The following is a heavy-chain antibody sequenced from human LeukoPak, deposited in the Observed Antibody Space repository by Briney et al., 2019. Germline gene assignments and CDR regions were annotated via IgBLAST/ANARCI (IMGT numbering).Heavy chain of an antibody. CDR1: GFTFSNYW. D-gene: IGHD3-10*01. J-gene: IGHJ4*02. Sequence: GGSLRLSCAVSGFTFSNYWMSWVRQAPGKGLEWVSAISGSGETTYYGDSVKGRFTISSDNSKNTLYLHMNSLRAEDTAVYYCAKGLWFGELQFALDYWGQGTLVTVSS. CDR3: AKGLWFGELQFALDY. V-gene: IGHV3-23*01. CDR2: ISGSGETT.